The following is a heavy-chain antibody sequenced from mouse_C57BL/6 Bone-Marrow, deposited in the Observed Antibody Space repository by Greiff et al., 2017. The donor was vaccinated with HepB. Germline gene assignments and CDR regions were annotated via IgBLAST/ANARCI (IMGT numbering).Heavy chain of an antibody. V-gene: IGHV1-64*01. CDR2: IHPNSGST. D-gene: IGHD2-5*01. Sequence: QVQLQQPGAELVKPGASVKLSCKASGYTFTSYWMHWVKQRPGQGLEWIGMIHPNSGSTNYNEKFKSKATLTVDKSSSTAYMQRSSLTAADSAVYYCARGGPYYSNYVDYWGQSTTLTVSS. J-gene: IGHJ2*01. CDR1: GYTFTSYW. CDR3: ARGGPYYSNYVDY.